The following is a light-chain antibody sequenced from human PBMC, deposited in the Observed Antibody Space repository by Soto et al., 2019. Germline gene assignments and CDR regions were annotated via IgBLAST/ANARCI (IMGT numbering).Light chain of an antibody. J-gene: IGLJ1*01. CDR1: SSDVGAYDY. CDR3: CSYAGSYASDYV. V-gene: IGLV2-11*01. Sequence: QSVLTQPPSVSGSPGQSVTISCTGTSSDVGAYDYVSWYQQHPGKAPKLMIHDVSKRPSGVPDRFSGSKSGNTASLTISGLQAEDEADYYCCSYAGSYASDYVFGAGTKVTVL. CDR2: DVS.